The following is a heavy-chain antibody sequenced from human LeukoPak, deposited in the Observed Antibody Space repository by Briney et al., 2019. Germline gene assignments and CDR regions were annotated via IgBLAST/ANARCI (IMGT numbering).Heavy chain of an antibody. V-gene: IGHV4-61*02. CDR2: IYSSGRT. CDR1: GTSITSGSYF. CDR3: ARGSYDFWSGYYRSGYYFDY. J-gene: IGHJ4*02. Sequence: PSETLSLTCTISGTSITSGSYFWSWIRQPAGNELEWLGLIYSSGRTNYNPSLKSRVTFSVDTSKNQFSLKLRSVTAADTAVYYCARGSYDFWSGYYRSGYYFDYWGQGTLVTVSS. D-gene: IGHD3-3*01.